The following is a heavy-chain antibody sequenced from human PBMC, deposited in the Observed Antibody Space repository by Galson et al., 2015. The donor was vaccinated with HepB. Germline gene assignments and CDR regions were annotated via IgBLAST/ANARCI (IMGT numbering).Heavy chain of an antibody. J-gene: IGHJ4*02. Sequence: SLRLSCAASGFTFSSYAMSWVRQAPGKGLEWVSAISGSGGSTYYADSVKGRFTISRDNSKNTLYLQMNSLRAEDTAVYYCAKDKLSSSWYESFDYWGQGTLVTVSS. CDR2: ISGSGGST. CDR3: AKDKLSSSWYESFDY. D-gene: IGHD6-13*01. V-gene: IGHV3-23*01. CDR1: GFTFSSYA.